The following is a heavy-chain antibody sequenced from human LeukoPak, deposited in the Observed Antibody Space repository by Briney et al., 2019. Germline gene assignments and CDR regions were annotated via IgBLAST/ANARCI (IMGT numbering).Heavy chain of an antibody. CDR2: IRQDGNEK. CDR1: GFTLSNYW. Sequence: GGSLRLSCAASGFTLSNYWMSWVRQAPGKGLEWVANIRQDGNEKYYVDSVKGRFTISRDNAKISLYLQMNSLRAEDTAIYYCARDVRLRSMDVWGQGTTVTVSS. J-gene: IGHJ6*02. D-gene: IGHD3-10*02. V-gene: IGHV3-7*03. CDR3: ARDVRLRSMDV.